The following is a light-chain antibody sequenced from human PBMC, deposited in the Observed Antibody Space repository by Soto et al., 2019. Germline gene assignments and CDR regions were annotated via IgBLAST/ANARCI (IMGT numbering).Light chain of an antibody. CDR1: QSVNSAH. CDR3: QHYGMSPQ. J-gene: IGKJ2*01. Sequence: EIVLTQSPGTLSLSPGERATLSCGASQSVNSAHLAWYQQRPGQAPRLLIYAASRRATGTPDRFSGGGTGTDFTLTISRLEPEDFAMYYCQHYGMSPQFGQGTKLEIK. V-gene: IGKV3-20*01. CDR2: AAS.